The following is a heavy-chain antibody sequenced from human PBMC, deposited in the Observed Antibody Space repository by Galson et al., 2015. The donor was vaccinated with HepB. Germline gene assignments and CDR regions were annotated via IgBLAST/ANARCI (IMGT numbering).Heavy chain of an antibody. CDR3: ARVSTGRQQLVHDY. V-gene: IGHV1-18*01. CDR2: ISAYNGNT. Sequence: QSGAEVKKPGESLRISCKASGYTFTSYGISWVRQAPGQGLEWMGWISAYNGNTNYAQKLQGRVTMTTDTSTSTAYMELRSLRSDDTAVYYCARVSTGRQQLVHDYWGQGTLVTVSS. J-gene: IGHJ4*02. D-gene: IGHD6-13*01. CDR1: GYTFTSYG.